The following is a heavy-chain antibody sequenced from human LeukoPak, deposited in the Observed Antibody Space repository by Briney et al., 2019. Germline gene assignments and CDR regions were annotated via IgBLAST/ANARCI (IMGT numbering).Heavy chain of an antibody. CDR3: AKSRAADTTLLFDY. J-gene: IGHJ4*02. CDR1: GGSISSYY. D-gene: IGHD6-13*01. CDR2: IYYSGST. V-gene: IGHV4-59*01. Sequence: PSETLSLTCTVSGGSISSYYWSWIRQPPGKGLEWIGYIYYSGSTNYNPSLKSRVTISVDTSKNQFSLKLSSVTAADTAIYYCAKSRAADTTLLFDYWGQGTLVTVSS.